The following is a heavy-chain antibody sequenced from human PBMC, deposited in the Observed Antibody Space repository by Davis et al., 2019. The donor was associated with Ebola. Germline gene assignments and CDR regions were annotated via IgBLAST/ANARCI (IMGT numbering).Heavy chain of an antibody. CDR3: ARVIRAVVAANANWFDP. Sequence: SVKVSCKASGGTFSSYAISWVRQAPGQGLEWMGGIIPIFGTANYAQKFQGRVTITADESTSTAYMELSSRRSEDTAVYYCARVIRAVVAANANWFDPWGQGTLVTVSS. J-gene: IGHJ5*02. D-gene: IGHD2-15*01. CDR2: IIPIFGTA. V-gene: IGHV1-69*13. CDR1: GGTFSSYA.